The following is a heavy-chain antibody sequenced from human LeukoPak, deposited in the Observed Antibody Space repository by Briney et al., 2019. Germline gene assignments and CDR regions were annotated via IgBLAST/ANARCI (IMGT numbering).Heavy chain of an antibody. Sequence: GGSPRLSCAASGFTFSNYAMSWVRQAPGKGLEWVSVISGSGGSTYYADSVEGRFTVSRDNSKNTLYLQMNSLRAEDTAVFYCAKFQPYYYDSSGYYPVDYWGQGTLVTVSS. V-gene: IGHV3-23*01. J-gene: IGHJ4*02. D-gene: IGHD3-22*01. CDR3: AKFQPYYYDSSGYYPVDY. CDR2: ISGSGGST. CDR1: GFTFSNYA.